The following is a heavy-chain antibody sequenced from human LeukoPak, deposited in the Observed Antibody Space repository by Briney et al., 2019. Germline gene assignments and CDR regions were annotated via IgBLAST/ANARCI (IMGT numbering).Heavy chain of an antibody. CDR1: GFTFSSYA. J-gene: IGHJ4*02. CDR2: ISYDGSNK. Sequence: GGSLRLSCAASGFTFSSYAMHWVRQAPGKGLEWVAVISYDGSNKYYADSVKGRFTISRDNSKNTLYLQMNSLRAEDTAVCYCARDRYSYGYGWEDYWGQGTLVTVSS. D-gene: IGHD5-18*01. CDR3: ARDRYSYGYGWEDY. V-gene: IGHV3-30*04.